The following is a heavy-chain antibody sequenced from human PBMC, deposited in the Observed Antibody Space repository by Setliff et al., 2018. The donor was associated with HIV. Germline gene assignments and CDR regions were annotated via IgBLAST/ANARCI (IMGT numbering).Heavy chain of an antibody. Sequence: ASVKVSCKASGYTFTSYYMHWVRQAPGQGLEWMGVINPSGDGTNYAQKFQGRVTMTRDTSISTAYMELSRLRSDDTAVYYCARPGYSGYDFIGGNLGYWGQGTLVTVSS. D-gene: IGHD5-12*01. CDR3: ARPGYSGYDFIGGNLGY. V-gene: IGHV1-2*02. J-gene: IGHJ4*02. CDR1: GYTFTSYY. CDR2: INPSGDGT.